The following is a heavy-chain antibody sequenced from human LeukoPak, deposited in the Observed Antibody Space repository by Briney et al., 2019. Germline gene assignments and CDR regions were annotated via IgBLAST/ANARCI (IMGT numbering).Heavy chain of an antibody. CDR1: GYSFTNYW. D-gene: IGHD3-10*01. CDR3: ARTYGSGTYYSRVGGFDI. V-gene: IGHV5-51*01. Sequence: GESLKISCKGSGYSFTNYWIGWVRQMPGKGLEWMGIIYPGDSDTRYSPSFQGQVTISADKSITTAYLQWSSLKASDTAMYYCARTYGSGTYYSRVGGFDIWGQGTMVTVSS. J-gene: IGHJ3*02. CDR2: IYPGDSDT.